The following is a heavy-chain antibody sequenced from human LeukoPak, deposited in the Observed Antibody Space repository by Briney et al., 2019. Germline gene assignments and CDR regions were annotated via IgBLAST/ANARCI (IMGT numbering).Heavy chain of an antibody. CDR2: IYHSGST. V-gene: IGHV4-38-2*01. J-gene: IGHJ4*02. CDR3: ARTGYTVALDY. Sequence: PSETLSLTCAVSGYSISSGYYWGWIRQPPGKGLEWIGSIYHSGSTYYNPSLKSRVTISVDTSKNQFSLKLSSVTAADTAVYYCARTGYTVALDYWGQGTLVTVSS. D-gene: IGHD4-23*01. CDR1: GYSISSGYY.